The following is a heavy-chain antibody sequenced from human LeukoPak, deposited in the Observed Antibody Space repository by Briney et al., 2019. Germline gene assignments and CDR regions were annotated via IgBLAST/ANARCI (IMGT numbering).Heavy chain of an antibody. D-gene: IGHD3-9*01. CDR3: ARTSYYDILTGCDRGAGFDY. CDR1: GGSISSYY. Sequence: SETLSLTCTVSGGSISSYYWSWIRQPPGKGLEWIGYIYYSGSTNYNPSLKSRATISVDTSKNQFSLKLSSVTAADTAVYYCARTSYYDILTGCDRGAGFDYWGQGTLVTVSS. CDR2: IYYSGST. V-gene: IGHV4-59*01. J-gene: IGHJ4*02.